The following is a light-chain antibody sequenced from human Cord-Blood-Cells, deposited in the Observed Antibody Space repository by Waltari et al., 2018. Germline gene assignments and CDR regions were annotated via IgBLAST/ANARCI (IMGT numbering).Light chain of an antibody. CDR3: SSYTSSSTRV. CDR2: DVS. Sequence: QSALTQPASVSGSPGQSIPISCTGTSSDVGGYNYVSWYQQHPDKAPKLMIYDVSNRPSGVSNRFSGSKSGNTASLTISGLQAEDEADYYCSSYTSSSTRVFGGGTKLTVL. V-gene: IGLV2-14*01. J-gene: IGLJ3*02. CDR1: SSDVGGYNY.